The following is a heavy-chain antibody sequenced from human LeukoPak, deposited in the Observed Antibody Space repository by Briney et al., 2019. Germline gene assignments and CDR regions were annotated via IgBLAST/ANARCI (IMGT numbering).Heavy chain of an antibody. CDR3: ARVGSQYGDYGRFYWFDP. J-gene: IGHJ5*02. V-gene: IGHV3-53*01. CDR2: IYSGGST. Sequence: GGSLRLSCAASGFTVSSNYMSWVRQAPGKGLEWVSVIYSGGSTYYAGSVKGRFTISRDNSKNTLYPQMNSLRAEDTAVYYCARVGSQYGDYGRFYWFDPWGQGTLVTVSS. D-gene: IGHD4-17*01. CDR1: GFTVSSNY.